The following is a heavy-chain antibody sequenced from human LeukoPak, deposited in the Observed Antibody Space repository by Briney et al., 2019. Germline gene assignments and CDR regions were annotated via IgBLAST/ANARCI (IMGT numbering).Heavy chain of an antibody. CDR2: IYYSGST. CDR3: AKDLLTMVRGVIVY. J-gene: IGHJ4*02. Sequence: SETLSLTCTVSGGSISSYYWGWIRQPPGKGLEWIGSIYYSGSTYYNPSLKSRVTISVDTSKNQFSLKLSSVTAADTAVYYCAKDLLTMVRGVIVYWGQGTLVTVSS. V-gene: IGHV4-39*07. D-gene: IGHD3-10*01. CDR1: GGSISSYY.